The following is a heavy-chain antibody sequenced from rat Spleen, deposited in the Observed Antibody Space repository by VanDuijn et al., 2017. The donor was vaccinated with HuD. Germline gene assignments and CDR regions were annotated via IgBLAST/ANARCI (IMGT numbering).Heavy chain of an antibody. V-gene: IGHV5-27*01. CDR1: GFTFSNYY. J-gene: IGHJ3*01. CDR2: ISTGGGST. D-gene: IGHD1-11*01. Sequence: EVQLVESGGGLVQPGRSLKLSCAASGFTFSNYYMAWVRQAPTKGLEWVAYISTGGGSTYYRDSVKGRFTISRDNAKSTLYLQMDSLRSEDTATYYCARDAYGGYSVGFAYWGQGTLVTVSS. CDR3: ARDAYGGYSVGFAY.